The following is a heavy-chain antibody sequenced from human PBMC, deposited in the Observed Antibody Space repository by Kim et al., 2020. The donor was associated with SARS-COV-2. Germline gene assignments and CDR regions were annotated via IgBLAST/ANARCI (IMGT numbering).Heavy chain of an antibody. V-gene: IGHV4-39*01. CDR2: IYYSGST. D-gene: IGHD2-15*01. CDR3: ARGSGGSCYDY. CDR1: GGSISSSSYY. Sequence: SETLSLTCTVSGGSISSSSYYWGWIRQPPGKGLEWIGSIYYSGSTYYNPSLKSRVTISVDTSKNQFSLKLSSVTAADTAVYYCARGSGGSCYDYWGQGTLVTVSS. J-gene: IGHJ4*02.